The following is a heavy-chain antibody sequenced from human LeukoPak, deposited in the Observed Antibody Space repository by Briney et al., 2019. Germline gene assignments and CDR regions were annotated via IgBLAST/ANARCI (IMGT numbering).Heavy chain of an antibody. Sequence: PSETLSLTCTVSGDSISRYYWSWTRQPPGKGPECIGYISYSGSTNYNPSLKSRVTISLDTSKNHFSLKLTSVTAADTAVFYCARSQEAYFDYWGLGILVTVSS. CDR3: ARSQEAYFDY. V-gene: IGHV4-59*01. CDR2: ISYSGST. J-gene: IGHJ4*02. CDR1: GDSISRYY.